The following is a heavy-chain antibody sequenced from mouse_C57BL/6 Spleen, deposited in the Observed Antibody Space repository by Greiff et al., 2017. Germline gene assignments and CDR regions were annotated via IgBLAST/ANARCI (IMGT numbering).Heavy chain of an antibody. J-gene: IGHJ1*03. D-gene: IGHD1-1*01. CDR3: ARWAHTVVATRYFDV. CDR1: GYTFTDYY. V-gene: IGHV1-26*01. CDR2: INPNNGGT. Sequence: EVQLQQSGPELVKPGASVKISCKASGYTFTDYYMNWVKQSHGKSLEWIGDINPNNGGTSYNQKFKGKATLTVDKSSSTAYMELRSLTSEDSAVYYGARWAHTVVATRYFDVWGTGTTVTVSS.